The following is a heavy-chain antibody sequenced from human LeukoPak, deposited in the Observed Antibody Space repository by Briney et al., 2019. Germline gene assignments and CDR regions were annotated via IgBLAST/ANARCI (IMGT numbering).Heavy chain of an antibody. J-gene: IGHJ4*02. CDR2: INHSGST. CDR1: GGSFSGYY. V-gene: IGHV4-34*01. Sequence: SETLSLTCAVYGGSFSGYYWSWIRQPPGKGLEWIGEINHSGSTNYNPSLKSRVIISVDTSKNQFSLKLSSVTAADTAVYYCAKGINRRGYSYGLGGDYWGQGTLVTVSS. D-gene: IGHD5-18*01. CDR3: AKGINRRGYSYGLGGDY.